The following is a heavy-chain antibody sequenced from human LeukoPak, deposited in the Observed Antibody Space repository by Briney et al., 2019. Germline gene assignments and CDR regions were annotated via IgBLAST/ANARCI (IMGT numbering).Heavy chain of an antibody. CDR3: ARHGARRLKTGGYYYDLDV. D-gene: IGHD1-26*01. CDR1: GGSISQYY. Sequence: PSETPSLTCTVSGGSISQYYWSWIRQPPGKGLEWIGYIYYNGNTDSNPSLRSRVSISVDTSKNQFSLKLSSMTAADTAVYYCARHGARRLKTGGYYYDLDVWGQGTTVTVSS. J-gene: IGHJ6*02. CDR2: IYYNGNT. V-gene: IGHV4-59*08.